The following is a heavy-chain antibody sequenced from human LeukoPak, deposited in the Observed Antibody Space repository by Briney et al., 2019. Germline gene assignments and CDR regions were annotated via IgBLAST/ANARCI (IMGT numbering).Heavy chain of an antibody. CDR2: ISAYNGNT. CDR3: ALTYDSSGRYFDY. V-gene: IGHV1-18*01. J-gene: IGHJ4*02. CDR1: GYTFTSYG. Sequence: ASVKVSCKASGYTFTSYGISWVRQAPGQGLEWMGWISAYNGNTNYAQKFQGRVTITADESTSTAYMELSSLRSEDTAVYYCALTYDSSGRYFDYWGQGTLVTVSS. D-gene: IGHD3-22*01.